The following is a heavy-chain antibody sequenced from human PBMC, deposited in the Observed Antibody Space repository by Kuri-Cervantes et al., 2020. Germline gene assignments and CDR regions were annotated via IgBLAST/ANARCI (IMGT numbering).Heavy chain of an antibody. CDR1: GFTFSSYA. CDR3: ARSVTEGYCSGGSCYRFVGQAYYYYYYYMDV. CDR2: ISFSGASI. Sequence: GESLKISCAASGFTFSSYAMSWVRQAPGKGLEWVSSISFSGASIYYADSVKGRFTISRDNAKNSLYLQMNSLRAEDTAVYYCARSVTEGYCSGGSCYRFVGQAYYYYYYYMDVWGKGTTVTVSS. D-gene: IGHD2-15*01. J-gene: IGHJ6*03. V-gene: IGHV3-21*04.